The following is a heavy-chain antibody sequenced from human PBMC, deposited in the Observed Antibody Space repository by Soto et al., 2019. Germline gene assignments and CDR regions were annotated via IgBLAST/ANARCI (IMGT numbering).Heavy chain of an antibody. CDR3: ATGTTVTTMGYYYYYMDV. CDR2: INPSGGST. CDR1: GYTFTSYY. V-gene: IGHV1-46*03. J-gene: IGHJ6*03. D-gene: IGHD4-4*01. Sequence: QVQLVQSGAEVKKPGASVKVSCKASGYTFTSYYMHWVRQAPGQGLEWMGIINPSGGSTSYAQKFQGRVTMTRDTSTSTVYMELSSLRSEVTAVYYCATGTTVTTMGYYYYYMDVWGKGTTVTVSS.